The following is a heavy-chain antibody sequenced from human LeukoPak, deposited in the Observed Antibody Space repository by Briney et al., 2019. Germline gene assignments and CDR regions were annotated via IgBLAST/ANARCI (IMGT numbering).Heavy chain of an antibody. D-gene: IGHD3-22*01. CDR1: GVSISSYY. CDR3: ARVTGYMIEDYFDY. CDR2: IYYSGST. J-gene: IGHJ4*02. V-gene: IGHV4-59*01. Sequence: MPSETLSLTCTVSGVSISSYYWSWIRQPPGKGLEWIGYIYYSGSTNYNPSLKSRVTISVDTSKNQFSLRLRSVTAADTAVYYCARVTGYMIEDYFDYWGQGTLVTVSS.